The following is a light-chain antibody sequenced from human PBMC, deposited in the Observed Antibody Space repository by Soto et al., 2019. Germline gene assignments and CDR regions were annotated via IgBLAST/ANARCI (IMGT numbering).Light chain of an antibody. CDR3: QQGYSSPHA. J-gene: IGKJ2*01. V-gene: IGKV1-39*01. CDR1: QSVRTY. CDR2: GSS. Sequence: DIQMTQSPSSLSTSVGDRVTITCRASQSVRTYLNWYQQKPGKPPKLLISGSSRLQGGVPSRFSGSGSGTDFTLIISSLQPEDVATSYCQQGYSSPHAFGQGTKVDIK.